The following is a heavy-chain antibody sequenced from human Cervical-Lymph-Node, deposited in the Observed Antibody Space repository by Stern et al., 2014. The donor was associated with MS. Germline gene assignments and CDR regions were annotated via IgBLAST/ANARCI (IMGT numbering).Heavy chain of an antibody. D-gene: IGHD2-15*01. CDR2: MHYSGST. CDR1: GGSITSYY. V-gene: IGHV4-59*01. J-gene: IGHJ4*02. CDR3: ARGRMYHFDS. Sequence: QVQLQESGPGLVKPSESLSLTCTVSGGSITSYYCSWIRKSPGKGLEWIGYMHYSGSTAYNPSLKSRVTISVDSSKNQFSLRLSSATAADTAVYYCARGRMYHFDSWGQGTLVTVSS.